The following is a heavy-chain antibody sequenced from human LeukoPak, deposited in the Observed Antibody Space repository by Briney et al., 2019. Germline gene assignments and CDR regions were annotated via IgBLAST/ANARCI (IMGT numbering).Heavy chain of an antibody. J-gene: IGHJ4*02. D-gene: IGHD1-14*01. CDR1: GASITNYY. CDR3: ARFRSAADHPDS. V-gene: IGHV4-59*01. Sequence: SETLSLTCTVAGASITNYYWRWIRQPPGKGLEWIGYISHTGNTNYNPSLESRVIISADTTRNQFSLKLTSMTAADTAVYYCARFRSAADHPDSWGQGTLVTVSS. CDR2: ISHTGNT.